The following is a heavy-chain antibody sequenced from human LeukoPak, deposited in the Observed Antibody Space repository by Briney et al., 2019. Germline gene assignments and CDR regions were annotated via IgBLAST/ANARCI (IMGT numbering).Heavy chain of an antibody. CDR3: VRRLRGRYNAS. Sequence: SETLSLTCTVSGGSISSSSYYWGWIRQPPGKGLEWIGSIYYSGSTYYNPSLKSRVTISVDTSKNQFSLKLTSVTAADTAIYYCVRRLRGRYNASWGQGTLVTVSS. CDR2: IYYSGST. V-gene: IGHV4-39*01. J-gene: IGHJ5*02. CDR1: GGSISSSSYY. D-gene: IGHD1-26*01.